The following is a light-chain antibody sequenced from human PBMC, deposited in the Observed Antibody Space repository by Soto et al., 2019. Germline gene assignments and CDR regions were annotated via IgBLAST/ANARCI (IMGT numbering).Light chain of an antibody. CDR3: ASYTTSSTYV. CDR1: SSDVGGYSY. CDR2: DVS. V-gene: IGLV2-14*01. Sequence: QPVLTQPASVSGSPGQSIAISCTGTSSDVGGYSYVSWYQQQPGKAPKLVISDVSNRPSGVSDRFSGSKSGNTASLTISGLQTEDEADYYCASYTTSSTYVFGTGTKPPS. J-gene: IGLJ1*01.